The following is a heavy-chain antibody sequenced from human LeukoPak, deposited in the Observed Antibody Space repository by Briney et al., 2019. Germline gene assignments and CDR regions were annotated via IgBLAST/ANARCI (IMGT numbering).Heavy chain of an antibody. CDR3: ARPISSSWYGGFDY. Sequence: SETLSLTCTVSGGSINNNNYYWGWIRQPPGKGLEWIGSIYYRGNSYYNPSLKSRVTISVHTSKNQFSLKLSSVTAADTAMYYCARPISSSWYGGFDYWGQGTLVTVSS. J-gene: IGHJ4*02. CDR2: IYYRGNS. V-gene: IGHV4-39*01. CDR1: GGSINNNNYY. D-gene: IGHD6-13*01.